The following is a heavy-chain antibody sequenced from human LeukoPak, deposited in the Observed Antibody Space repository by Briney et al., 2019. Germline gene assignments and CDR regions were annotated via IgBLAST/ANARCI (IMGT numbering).Heavy chain of an antibody. CDR2: INPNSGGT. D-gene: IGHD6-19*01. CDR1: GYTFIGYY. V-gene: IGHV1-2*02. CDR3: ARARYSSGWYFDY. J-gene: IGHJ4*02. Sequence: GASVKVSCRASGYTFIGYYMHWVRQAPGQGLEWMGWINPNSGGTNYAQKFQGRVTMTRDTSISTAYMGLSRLRSDDTAVYYCARARYSSGWYFDYWGQGTLVTVSS.